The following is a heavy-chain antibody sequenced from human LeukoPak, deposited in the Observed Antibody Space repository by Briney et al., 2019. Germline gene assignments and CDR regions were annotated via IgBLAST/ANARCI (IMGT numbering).Heavy chain of an antibody. D-gene: IGHD6-19*01. CDR1: GGSFSGYY. CDR3: ARESTTVAGTFDY. J-gene: IGHJ4*02. Sequence: PSETLSLTCAVSGGSFSGYYWSWIRQPPGKGLEWIGEINHSGSTNYNPSLKSRVTISVDTSKNQFSLKLSSVTAADTAMYYCARESTTVAGTFDYWGQGTQVTVSS. CDR2: INHSGST. V-gene: IGHV4-34*01.